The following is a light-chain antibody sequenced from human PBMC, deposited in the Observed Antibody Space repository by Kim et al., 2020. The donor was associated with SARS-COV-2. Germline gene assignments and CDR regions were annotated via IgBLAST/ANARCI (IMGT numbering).Light chain of an antibody. CDR2: GKS. V-gene: IGLV3-19*01. CDR3: SARDSSGDLLV. CDR1: SLRTYY. J-gene: IGLJ2*01. Sequence: SSELTQDPAVSVALGQTVRITCQGDSLRTYYATWYQQKPGQAPVLVIYGKSTRASGIPDRFSGSYSGNTASLTITGAQAEDQGDYYCSARDSSGDLLVFGGGTKVTVL.